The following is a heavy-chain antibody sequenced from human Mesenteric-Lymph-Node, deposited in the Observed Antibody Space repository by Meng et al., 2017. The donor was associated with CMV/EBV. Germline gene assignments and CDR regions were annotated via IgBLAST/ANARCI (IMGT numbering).Heavy chain of an antibody. J-gene: IGHJ4*02. V-gene: IGHV4-59*01. D-gene: IGHD2-2*01. CDR2: IYYSGTT. CDR3: AAGGSTFDY. CDR1: GGSISSYY. Sequence: GSLRLSCTVSGGSISSYYWSWIRQSPGKGLEWIGYIYYSGTTNYNPSLKSRVTISVDTSKNQFSLRLSSVTAADTAVYYCAAGGSTFDYWSQGTLVTVSS.